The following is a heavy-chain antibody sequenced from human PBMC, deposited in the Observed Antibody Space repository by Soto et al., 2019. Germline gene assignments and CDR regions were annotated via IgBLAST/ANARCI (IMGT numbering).Heavy chain of an antibody. CDR3: ATDFWSGYYPEYFQH. CDR1: GYTFTGYY. D-gene: IGHD3-3*01. J-gene: IGHJ1*01. V-gene: IGHV1-2*02. Sequence: QVQLVQSGAEVKKPGASVKVSCKASGYTFTGYYMHWVRQAPGQGLEWMGWINPNSGGTNYAQKCQGRVTMTRDTSISTAYMELSRLRSDDTAVYYCATDFWSGYYPEYFQHWGQGTLVTVSS. CDR2: INPNSGGT.